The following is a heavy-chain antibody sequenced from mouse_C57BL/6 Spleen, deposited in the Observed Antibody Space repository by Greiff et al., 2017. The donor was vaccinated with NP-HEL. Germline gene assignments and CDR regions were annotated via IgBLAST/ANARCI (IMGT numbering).Heavy chain of an antibody. V-gene: IGHV1-54*01. CDR3: ARGGNYFDY. Sequence: QVQLQQSGAELVRPRTSVKVSCKASGYAFTNYLIEWVKQRPGQGLEWIGVINPGSGGTNYNEKFKGKATLTADKSSSTAYMQLSSLTSEDSAVYFCARGGNYFDYWGQGTTLTVSS. CDR1: GYAFTNYL. CDR2: INPGSGGT. J-gene: IGHJ2*01.